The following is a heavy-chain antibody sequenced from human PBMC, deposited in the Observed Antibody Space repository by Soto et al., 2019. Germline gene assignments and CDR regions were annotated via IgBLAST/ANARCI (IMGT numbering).Heavy chain of an antibody. CDR3: ARYNSDAIDY. D-gene: IGHD1-1*01. Sequence: SETLSLTCTVSGGSISSGGYYWSWIRQHPGTGLEWIANIHYSGTTNYNPSLASRVTLSVDTSKNKFSLKMTSVTAADRAMYFCARYNSDAIDYWGRGTLVTVS. CDR2: IHYSGTT. CDR1: GGSISSGGYY. V-gene: IGHV4-61*08. J-gene: IGHJ4*02.